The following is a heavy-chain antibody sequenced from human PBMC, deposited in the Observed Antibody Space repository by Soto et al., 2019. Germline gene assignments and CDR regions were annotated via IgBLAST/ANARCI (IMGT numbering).Heavy chain of an antibody. CDR2: IYYSGST. D-gene: IGHD3-16*01. J-gene: IGHJ4*02. V-gene: IGHV4-30-4*01. CDR1: GGTINSGEYF. Sequence: PSETLSLTCSVSGGTINSGEYFWSWIRQPPGKGLEWIGSIYYSGSTDYNPSLKSRGTISVDTSKNQFSLKLSRVTAADTAGYYCARDQGGYLDYWGQGTLVTGSS. CDR3: ARDQGGYLDY.